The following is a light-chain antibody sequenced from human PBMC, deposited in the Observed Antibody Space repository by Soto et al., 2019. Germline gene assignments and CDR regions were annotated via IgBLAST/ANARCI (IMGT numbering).Light chain of an antibody. V-gene: IGKV3-20*01. CDR3: QQYGSSPRT. J-gene: IGKJ2*02. CDR1: QSVTSSY. Sequence: EIVLTQSPGTLSLSPGERATLSCRASQSVTSSYLAWYQQKPGQAPRLLIYGASSRATGIPDRFSGSGSGTDFTLTINSLKPEDFAVYYCQQYGSSPRTFGQGTKLEIK. CDR2: GAS.